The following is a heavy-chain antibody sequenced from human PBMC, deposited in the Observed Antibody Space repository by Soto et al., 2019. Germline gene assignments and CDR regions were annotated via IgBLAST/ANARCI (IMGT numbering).Heavy chain of an antibody. CDR1: GGSISSSY. CDR3: ARDVPGSSFFDY. CDR2: NYYTGST. D-gene: IGHD3-10*02. V-gene: IGHV4-59*01. J-gene: IGHJ4*02. Sequence: SETLSLTCTVSGGSISSSYWRWIRQPPGKRLEWIGYNYYTGSTLYNPSLKSRVTMSLDTSKNQFSLNLRSVTAADTAVYYCARDVPGSSFFDYWGQGIMVTVSS.